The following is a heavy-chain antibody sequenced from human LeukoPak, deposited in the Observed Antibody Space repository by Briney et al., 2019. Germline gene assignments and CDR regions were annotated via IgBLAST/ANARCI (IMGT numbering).Heavy chain of an antibody. V-gene: IGHV1-8*03. D-gene: IGHD3-22*01. CDR3: VRVRHQDNTGYFD. CDR2: INPKNGDR. Sequence: ATVKVSCKASGYTFTSNHINWVRQATGQGLEWMGWINPKNGDRGYAQNFQGRATLTRDTSISTVYMEVSSLRSEDTAVYYCVRVRHQDNTGYFDWGQGTQVTVSS. J-gene: IGHJ4*02. CDR1: GYTFTSNH.